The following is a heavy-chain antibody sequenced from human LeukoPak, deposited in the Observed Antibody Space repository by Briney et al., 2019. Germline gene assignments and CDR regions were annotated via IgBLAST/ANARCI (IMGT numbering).Heavy chain of an antibody. Sequence: ASVKVSCKASGYTFTGYYMHWVRQAPGQGLEWMGWINPNSGGTNYAQKLQGRVTMTTDTSTSTAYMELRSLRSDDTAVYCCARSQDLVGYCSSTSCPNFDYWGQGTLVTVSS. J-gene: IGHJ4*02. D-gene: IGHD2-2*01. CDR3: ARSQDLVGYCSSTSCPNFDY. CDR2: INPNSGGT. CDR1: GYTFTGYY. V-gene: IGHV1-2*02.